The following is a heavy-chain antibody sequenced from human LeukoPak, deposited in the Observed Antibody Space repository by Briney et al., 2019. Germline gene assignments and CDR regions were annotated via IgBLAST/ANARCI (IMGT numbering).Heavy chain of an antibody. CDR1: GFTFSSFA. Sequence: GGSLRLSCAASGFTFSSFAMSWVRQAPGKGLEWVAVISYDGSNKYYADSVKGRFTISRDNSKNTLYLQMNSLRAEDTAVYYCARDRYSYGLYYYYYYMDVWGKGTTVTVSS. V-gene: IGHV3-30*04. D-gene: IGHD5-18*01. CDR3: ARDRYSYGLYYYYYYMDV. CDR2: ISYDGSNK. J-gene: IGHJ6*03.